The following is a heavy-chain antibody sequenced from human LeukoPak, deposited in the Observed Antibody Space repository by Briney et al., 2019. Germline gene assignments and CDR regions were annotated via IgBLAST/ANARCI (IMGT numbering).Heavy chain of an antibody. CDR2: FGSAGDT. CDR3: VRGALPGDNWYFDL. Sequence: GGSLRLSCATSGFPFRAYDMHWVRQAPGKGLEWVSAFGSAGDTYYPGAVTDRFTISRDYAKHSLYLQMNSLRAGDTAVYYCVRGALPGDNWYFDLWGRGTLVTVSS. J-gene: IGHJ2*01. V-gene: IGHV3-13*01. CDR1: GFPFRAYD.